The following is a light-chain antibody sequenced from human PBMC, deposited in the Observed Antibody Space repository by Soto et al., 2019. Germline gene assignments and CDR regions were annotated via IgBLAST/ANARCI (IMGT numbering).Light chain of an antibody. CDR2: KAS. CDR3: QQYNNYPYT. V-gene: IGKV1-5*03. Sequence: DIQMTQSPSTLSASVGDRVTITCRASQSFSSWLAWYQQKPGKAPKVLIYKASSLESGVPSRFSGSGSGTEFTLTISSLQPDDFASYSCQQYNNYPYTFGQGTKLEIK. CDR1: QSFSSW. J-gene: IGKJ2*01.